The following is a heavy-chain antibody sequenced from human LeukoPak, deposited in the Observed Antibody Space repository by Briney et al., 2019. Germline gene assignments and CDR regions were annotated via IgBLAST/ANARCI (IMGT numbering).Heavy chain of an antibody. D-gene: IGHD3-10*01. J-gene: IGHJ5*02. V-gene: IGHV4-59*01. Sequence: SETLSLTCTVSGGSISSSYWSWIRQPPGKGLEWIGYIYYSGSTNYNPSLKSRVTISVDTSKNQFSLKLSSVTAADTAVYYCARDPWDYYGSGSYYIPWGQGTLVTVSS. CDR3: ARDPWDYYGSGSYYIP. CDR1: GGSISSSY. CDR2: IYYSGST.